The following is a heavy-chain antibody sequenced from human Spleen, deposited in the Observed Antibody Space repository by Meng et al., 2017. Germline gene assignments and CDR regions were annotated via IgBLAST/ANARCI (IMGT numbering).Heavy chain of an antibody. Sequence: SVKVSCKASGYTFTSYDINWVRQATGQGLEWMGGISPIFGKSKNAQKFQGRVTITADESTGTAYMQLSRLRPEDTAVYYCARERFGEYENDYYYGMDVWGQGTTVTVSS. J-gene: IGHJ6*02. V-gene: IGHV1-69*13. CDR3: ARERFGEYENDYYYGMDV. CDR2: ISPIFGKS. D-gene: IGHD3-10*01. CDR1: GYTFTSYD.